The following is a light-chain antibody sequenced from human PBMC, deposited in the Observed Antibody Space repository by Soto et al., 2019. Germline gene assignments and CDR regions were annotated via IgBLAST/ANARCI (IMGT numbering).Light chain of an antibody. Sequence: SYELTQPPSVSVSPGQTATISCSGDRLGDKYASWYQQKPGQSPALVIYQDDQRPSRIPERFSGSNSGNTATLTISGTQAIDGDDYYCQAWDTSTVIFGGGTKLTVL. CDR1: RLGDKY. J-gene: IGLJ2*01. V-gene: IGLV3-1*01. CDR2: QDD. CDR3: QAWDTSTVI.